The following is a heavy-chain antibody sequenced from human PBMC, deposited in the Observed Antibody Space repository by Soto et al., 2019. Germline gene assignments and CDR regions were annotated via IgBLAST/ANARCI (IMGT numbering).Heavy chain of an antibody. Sequence: QVQLVQSGAEVKKPGSSVKVSCKASGGTFSSYAISWVRQAPGQGLEWMGGIIPIFGTANYAQKFQGRVTITADESTSTAYMELSSLRSEDTAVYYCARALRRHNPGGQNWYNGFDPWGQGTLVTVSS. D-gene: IGHD1-1*01. CDR1: GGTFSSYA. J-gene: IGHJ5*02. V-gene: IGHV1-69*01. CDR2: IIPIFGTA. CDR3: ARALRRHNPGGQNWYNGFDP.